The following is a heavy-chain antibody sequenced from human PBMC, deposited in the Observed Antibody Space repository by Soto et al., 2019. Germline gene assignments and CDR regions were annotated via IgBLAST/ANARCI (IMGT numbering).Heavy chain of an antibody. J-gene: IGHJ6*02. D-gene: IGHD6-6*01. Sequence: PSETLSLTCTVSGGSISSYYWSWIRQPPGKGLEWIGYIYYSGSTNYNPSLKSRVTISVDTSKNQFSLKLSSVTAADTAVYYCAREGSFKSMDVWGQGTTVTVSS. V-gene: IGHV4-59*12. CDR2: IYYSGST. CDR3: AREGSFKSMDV. CDR1: GGSISSYY.